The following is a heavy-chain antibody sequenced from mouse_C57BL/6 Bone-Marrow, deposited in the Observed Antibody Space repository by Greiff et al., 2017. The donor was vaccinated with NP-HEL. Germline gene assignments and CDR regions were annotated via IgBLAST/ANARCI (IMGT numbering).Heavy chain of an antibody. V-gene: IGHV5-2*01. CDR1: EYDFPSHD. J-gene: IGHJ4*01. Sequence: EVMLVESGGGLVQPGESLKLSCESTEYDFPSHDMSWVRQTPEKRLELVAAINRYGGSINYPHTLERRFIIPIDTTKNTLYLQMSSLRSEDTALYYCARRRDNGSSYAIDYWGQGTSVTVSS. CDR2: INRYGGSI. D-gene: IGHD1-1*01. CDR3: ARRRDNGSSYAIDY.